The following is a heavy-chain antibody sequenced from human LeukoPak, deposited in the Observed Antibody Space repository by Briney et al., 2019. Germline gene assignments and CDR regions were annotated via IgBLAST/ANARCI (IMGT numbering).Heavy chain of an antibody. V-gene: IGHV2-5*01. CDR2: NYWNDDK. CDR1: GFSLSTRGVG. Sequence: SGPTLVQPTQTLTLTCTFSGFSLSTRGVGVGWIRQPPVKALEWLTLNYWNDDKRYTPSLKSRLTITKDTSKNQVVLTMTNMDPVDTATYYCAHSKDIVVVPAAILFSDACDIWGQGTMVTVSS. CDR3: AHSKDIVVVPAAILFSDACDI. J-gene: IGHJ3*02. D-gene: IGHD2-2*01.